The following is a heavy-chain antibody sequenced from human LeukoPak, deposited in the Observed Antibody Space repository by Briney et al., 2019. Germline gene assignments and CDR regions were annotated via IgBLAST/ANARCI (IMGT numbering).Heavy chain of an antibody. CDR3: ARAEDTSVRGVPYIFDY. Sequence: KPSETLSLTCTVSGGSISSYYWSWIRQPPGKGLEWIGYIYYSGSTNYNPSLKGRVTISVDTSKNQFSLKLSSVTAADTAVYYCARAEDTSVRGVPYIFDYWGQGTLVTVSS. CDR1: GGSISSYY. D-gene: IGHD3-10*01. J-gene: IGHJ4*02. V-gene: IGHV4-59*01. CDR2: IYYSGST.